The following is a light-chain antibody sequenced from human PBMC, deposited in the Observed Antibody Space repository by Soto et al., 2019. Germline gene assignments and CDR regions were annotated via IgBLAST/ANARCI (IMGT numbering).Light chain of an antibody. J-gene: IGLJ1*01. CDR1: SSDVGGYNY. Sequence: QSVLTQPRSVSGSPGQSVTISCTGTSSDVGGYNYVSWYQQHPGKAPKLMIYDVSKRPSGVPDRFSGSNSGNTASLTISGLQAEDEAVYYCCSYAGSYTFGVFGTGTKVTVL. V-gene: IGLV2-11*01. CDR3: CSYAGSYTFGV. CDR2: DVS.